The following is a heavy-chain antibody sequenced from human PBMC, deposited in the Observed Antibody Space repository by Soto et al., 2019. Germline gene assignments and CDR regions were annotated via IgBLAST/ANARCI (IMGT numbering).Heavy chain of an antibody. CDR2: IRSKANSYAT. Sequence: EVQLVESGGGLVQPGGSLKLSCAASGFTFSGSAMHWVRQASGKGLEWVGRIRSKANSYATAYAASVKGRFTISRDDSKNTAYLQMNSLKTEDTAVYYCTRQGNYDFWSGYYSPFDYWGQGTLVTVSS. CDR3: TRQGNYDFWSGYYSPFDY. V-gene: IGHV3-73*01. D-gene: IGHD3-3*01. CDR1: GFTFSGSA. J-gene: IGHJ4*02.